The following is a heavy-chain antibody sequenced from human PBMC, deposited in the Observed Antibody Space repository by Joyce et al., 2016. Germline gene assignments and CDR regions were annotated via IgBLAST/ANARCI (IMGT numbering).Heavy chain of an antibody. CDR2: IIPKLTLT. CDR3: VRETWGNTSDCYWFDP. D-gene: IGHD2-21*02. V-gene: IGHV1-69*01. J-gene: IGHJ5*02. Sequence: QVQLVQSGAEAKKPGSSVKVSCKASRDTFTGYAIRWLRQAPGQGLEWMGGIIPKLTLTNYAQKFQGRATMTADESTSTVYMELSSLRAEDTAIYYCVRETWGNTSDCYWFDPWGQGTLVTVTS. CDR1: RDTFTGYA.